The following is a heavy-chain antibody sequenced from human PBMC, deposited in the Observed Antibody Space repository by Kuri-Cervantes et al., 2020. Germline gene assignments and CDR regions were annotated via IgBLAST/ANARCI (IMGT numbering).Heavy chain of an antibody. CDR2: INHSGST. CDR1: AGSFSAYY. J-gene: IGHJ4*02. D-gene: IGHD3-3*01. Sequence: SETLSLTCVVDAGSFSAYYWSWIRQPPGKGLEWIGEINHSGSTNYNPSLKSRVTISVDTSKNQFSLKLSSVTAADTAVYYCARAEWHPPGHFDYWGQGTLVTVSS. CDR3: ARAEWHPPGHFDY. V-gene: IGHV4-34*01.